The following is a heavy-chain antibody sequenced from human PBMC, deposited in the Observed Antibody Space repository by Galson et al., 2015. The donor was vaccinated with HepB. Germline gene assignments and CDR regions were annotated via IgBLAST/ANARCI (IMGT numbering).Heavy chain of an antibody. D-gene: IGHD2-2*01. CDR2: IKKDGSDK. J-gene: IGHJ3*02. CDR1: GFTFSNYW. V-gene: IGHV3-7*03. Sequence: SLRLSCAASGFTFSNYWMSWVRQAPGKGLEWVASIKKDGSDKNYVGSVKGRFTISRDNTKNSLYLQMNSLSAEDTAIYYCARRDYCSSASCTFDIWGHGTRGPVSS. CDR3: ARRDYCSSASCTFDI.